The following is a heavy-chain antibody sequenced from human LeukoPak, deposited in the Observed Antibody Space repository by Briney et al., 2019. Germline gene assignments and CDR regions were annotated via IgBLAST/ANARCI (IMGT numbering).Heavy chain of an antibody. CDR1: DDSFTTSF. Sequence: SETLSLTCTISDDSFTTSFWSWIRQPPGKGLEYIGYISYTESYNYNPSLRSRVTMSVDTAKNQFSLKLTSGTASDAAVYYCARQGGKYTYYFADWGQGTLVTVSS. CDR3: ARQGGKYTYYFAD. D-gene: IGHD1-26*01. CDR2: ISYTESY. V-gene: IGHV4-59*08. J-gene: IGHJ4*02.